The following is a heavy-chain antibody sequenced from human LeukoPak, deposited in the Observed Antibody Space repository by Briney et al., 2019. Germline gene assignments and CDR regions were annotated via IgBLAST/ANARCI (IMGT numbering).Heavy chain of an antibody. J-gene: IGHJ6*02. D-gene: IGHD2-15*01. CDR2: TYYRSKWYN. V-gene: IGHV6-1*01. Sequence: SQTLSLTCALSGDSVSSNSAAWNWIRQSPSRGLEWLGRTYYRSKWYNDYAVSVKSRITINPDTSKNQFSLQLNSVTPEDTAVYYCARDEIVVVVAATEVYYYYGMDVWGQGTTVTVSS. CDR1: GDSVSSNSAA. CDR3: ARDEIVVVVAATEVYYYYGMDV.